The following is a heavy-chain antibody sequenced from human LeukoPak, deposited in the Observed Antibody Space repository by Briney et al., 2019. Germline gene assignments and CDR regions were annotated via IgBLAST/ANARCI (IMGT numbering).Heavy chain of an antibody. J-gene: IGHJ4*02. Sequence: ASVKVPCKASGYTFTSYDINWVRQATGQGLEWMGWMNPNSGNTGYAQKFQGRVTMTRNTSISTAYMELSSLRSEDTAVYYCARVRSGSYYDFDYWGQGTLVTVSS. V-gene: IGHV1-8*01. D-gene: IGHD1-26*01. CDR2: MNPNSGNT. CDR3: ARVRSGSYYDFDY. CDR1: GYTFTSYD.